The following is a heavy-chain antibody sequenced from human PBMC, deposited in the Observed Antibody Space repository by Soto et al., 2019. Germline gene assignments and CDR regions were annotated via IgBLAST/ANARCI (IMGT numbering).Heavy chain of an antibody. V-gene: IGHV3-15*01. CDR1: GFTFSNAR. Sequence: PGGSLRLSCAASGFTFSNARMSWVRQAPGKGLEWVGRIKSKTDGGTTDYAAPVKGRFTISRDDSKNTLYLQMNSLKTEDTAVYYCTTRLIPAAIIVYGSGTVATAKLEYWGQGTMVTVSS. D-gene: IGHD2-2*02. CDR3: TTRLIPAAIIVYGSGTVATAKLEY. J-gene: IGHJ4*02. CDR2: IKSKTDGGTT.